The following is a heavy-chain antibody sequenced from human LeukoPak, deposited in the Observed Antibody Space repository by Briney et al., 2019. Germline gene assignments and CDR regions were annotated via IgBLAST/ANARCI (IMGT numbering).Heavy chain of an antibody. Sequence: GGSLRLSCAASGFTFSSYGMHWVRQAPGKGLEWVAVISYDGSNKYYADSVKGRFTISRDNSKNTLYLQMNSLRAEDTAVYYCASIAAAGTENYYYYYGMDVWGKGTTVTVSS. D-gene: IGHD6-13*01. V-gene: IGHV3-30*03. CDR3: ASIAAAGTENYYYYYGMDV. CDR2: ISYDGSNK. CDR1: GFTFSSYG. J-gene: IGHJ6*04.